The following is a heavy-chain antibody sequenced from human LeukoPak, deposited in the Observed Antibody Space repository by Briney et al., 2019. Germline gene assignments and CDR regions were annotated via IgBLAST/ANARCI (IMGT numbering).Heavy chain of an antibody. Sequence: GGSLRLSCAASGFTFSSYAMSWVRQAPGKGLEWVSAISGSGGSTYYADSVKGRFTISRDNSKNTLYLQMNSLRAEDTAVYYCAMDSSSSVFYFDYWGQGTLVTVSS. V-gene: IGHV3-23*01. CDR1: GFTFSSYA. CDR3: AMDSSSSVFYFDY. CDR2: ISGSGGST. J-gene: IGHJ4*02. D-gene: IGHD6-6*01.